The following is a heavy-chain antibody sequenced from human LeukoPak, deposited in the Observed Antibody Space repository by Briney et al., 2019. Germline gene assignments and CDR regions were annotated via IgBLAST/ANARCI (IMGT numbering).Heavy chain of an antibody. D-gene: IGHD2-21*01. CDR3: ARGIVDYPNYYYYYMDV. CDR1: AGSISSSNW. CDR2: IYHSGST. J-gene: IGHJ6*03. Sequence: PSETLSLTCAVSAGSISSSNWWSWVRQRPGKGLEWIGEIYHSGSTNYNPSLKSRVTISVDKSKNQFSLKLSSVTAADTAVYYCARGIVDYPNYYYYYMDVWGKGTTVTVSS. V-gene: IGHV4-4*02.